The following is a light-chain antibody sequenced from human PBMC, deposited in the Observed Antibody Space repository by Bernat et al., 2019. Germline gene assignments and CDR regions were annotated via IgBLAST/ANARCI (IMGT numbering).Light chain of an antibody. V-gene: IGLV2-11*01. CDR2: DVN. J-gene: IGLJ3*02. CDR1: SSDVGGYNY. Sequence: QSALTQPRSVSGSPGQSVTISCTGTSSDVGGYNYVSWYQQHPGKAPKFMIYDVNKRPSGVPDRFSGSKSGNTASLTISGLQAEDEGDYYCCSYAGNSAWVFGGGTKVTV. CDR3: CSYAGNSAWV.